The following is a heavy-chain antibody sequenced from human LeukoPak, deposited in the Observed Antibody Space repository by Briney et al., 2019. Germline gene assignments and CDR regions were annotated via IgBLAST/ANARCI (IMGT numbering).Heavy chain of an antibody. CDR2: FDPENDER. V-gene: IGHV1-24*01. CDR3: ATEMTSVDPDY. J-gene: IGHJ4*02. CDR1: GHTLSELT. D-gene: IGHD4-11*01. Sequence: VASVKVSCKVSGHTLSELTMYWVRQAPGKGLEWMGGFDPENDERMYARNFRGRVTMTEDTSTDTAYMELSSLRSEDTAVYFCATEMTSVDPDYWGQGTLVTVSS.